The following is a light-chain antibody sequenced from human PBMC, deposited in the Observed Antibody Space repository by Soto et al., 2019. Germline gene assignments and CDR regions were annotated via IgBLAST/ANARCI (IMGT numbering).Light chain of an antibody. V-gene: IGKV3-20*01. J-gene: IGKJ5*01. CDR2: DAS. CDR3: QQYGSSPIT. Sequence: EVMLSLSPGTLSLSPGERATLSCRASQTVRNNYLAWYQQKPGQAPRLLIYDASSRATGIPDRFSGGGSGTDFTLTISRLEPEDFAVYYCQQYGSSPITFGQGRLLEVK. CDR1: QTVRNNY.